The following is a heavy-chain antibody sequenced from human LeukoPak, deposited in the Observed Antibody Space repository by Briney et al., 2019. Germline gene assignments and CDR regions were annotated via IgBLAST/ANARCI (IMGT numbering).Heavy chain of an antibody. V-gene: IGHV3-43*02. CDR1: GFTFDDYA. Sequence: PGGSLRLSCAASGFTFDDYAMHWVRQAPGKGLEWVSLISGDGGSTYYADSVKGRFTISRDNSKNSLYLQMNSLRAGDTAVYYCARGGDRDYWGQGTLVTVSS. J-gene: IGHJ4*02. CDR3: ARGGDRDY. CDR2: ISGDGGST.